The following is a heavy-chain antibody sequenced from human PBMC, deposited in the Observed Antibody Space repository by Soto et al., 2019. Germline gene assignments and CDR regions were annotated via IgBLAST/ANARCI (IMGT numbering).Heavy chain of an antibody. CDR2: IHNSGGT. J-gene: IGHJ5*02. CDR1: GASVSSFS. V-gene: IGHV4-59*02. Sequence: SETLSLTCSVTGASVSSFSWSWIRQSPGKGLEWIGYIHNSGGTNYTPSLRSRVTISVDTSKNLLPLNLTSLTAADTAVYYCARGGTSGSAVYNWFDPWGQGTLVTVSS. D-gene: IGHD3-10*01. CDR3: ARGGTSGSAVYNWFDP.